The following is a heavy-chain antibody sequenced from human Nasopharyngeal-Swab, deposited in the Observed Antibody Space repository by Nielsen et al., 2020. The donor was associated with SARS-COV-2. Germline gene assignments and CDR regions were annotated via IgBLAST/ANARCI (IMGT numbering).Heavy chain of an antibody. CDR2: IKQDGNEK. V-gene: IGHV3-7*01. J-gene: IGHJ5*02. D-gene: IGHD5-12*01. CDR1: GFTFSSYW. Sequence: GASLKISCAASGFTFSSYWMSWVRQAPGKGLEGEANIKQDGNEKYYVDSVKGRFTISRDNAKNSLYLQMNSLRAEDTAVYYCASTSGYGLNWFDPWGQGTLVTVSS. CDR3: ASTSGYGLNWFDP.